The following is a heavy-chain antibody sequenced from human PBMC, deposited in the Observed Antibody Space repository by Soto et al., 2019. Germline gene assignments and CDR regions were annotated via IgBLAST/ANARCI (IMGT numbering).Heavy chain of an antibody. CDR2: IYNSGST. V-gene: IGHV4-30-2*01. CDR1: GGYISGGYYS. Sequence: SETLSLSCAVSGGYISGGYYSWSWIRQPPGEGLEWIGFIYNSGSTYYNSSLKSRVTISVDRSKNHFFLNLTSVTAADTAVYYCPTSPKSFQIWGQATKVTLS. CDR3: PTSPKSFQI. J-gene: IGHJ3*02.